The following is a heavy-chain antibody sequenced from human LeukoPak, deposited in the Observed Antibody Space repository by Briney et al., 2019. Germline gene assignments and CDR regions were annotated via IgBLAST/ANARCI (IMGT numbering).Heavy chain of an antibody. V-gene: IGHV5-51*01. Sequence: GESLKISCKGSGYSFTNYWIGWVRQMPGKGLEWMGLIWPGDSDTRYSPSFQGQVTISADKSINTAYLQWSSLKASDTAMYYCARRTGGYSLGYYMDVWGKGTTVTVSS. CDR3: ARRTGGYSLGYYMDV. D-gene: IGHD7-27*01. CDR2: IWPGDSDT. CDR1: GYSFTNYW. J-gene: IGHJ6*03.